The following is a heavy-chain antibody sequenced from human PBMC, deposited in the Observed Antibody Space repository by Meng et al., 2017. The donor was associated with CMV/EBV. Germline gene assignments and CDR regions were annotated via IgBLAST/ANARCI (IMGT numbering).Heavy chain of an antibody. V-gene: IGHV4-39*07. CDR1: GGSISSSSYY. Sequence: LQLQESGPGLVKPSDTLSLTCTVSGGSISSSSYYLGWIRQPPGKGLEWIGSIYYSGSTYYNPSLKSRVTISVDTSKNQFSLKLSSVTAADTAVYYCARDSAVAGVVDYWGQGTLVTVSS. J-gene: IGHJ4*02. CDR2: IYYSGST. CDR3: ARDSAVAGVVDY. D-gene: IGHD6-19*01.